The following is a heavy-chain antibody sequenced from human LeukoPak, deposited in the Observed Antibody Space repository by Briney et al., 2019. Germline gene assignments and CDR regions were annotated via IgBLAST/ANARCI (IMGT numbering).Heavy chain of an antibody. CDR1: GDSVSSNSAA. CDR3: ARGGDWNDETTGGYYYMDV. J-gene: IGHJ6*03. D-gene: IGHD1-1*01. V-gene: IGHV6-1*01. CDR2: TYYRSKWYN. Sequence: SQTLSLTCAISGDSVSSNSAAWNWIRQSPSRGLEWLGRTYYRSKWYNDYAVSVKSRITINPDTSKNQFSLQLNSVTPEDTAVYYCARGGDWNDETTGGYYYMDVWGKGTTVTVSS.